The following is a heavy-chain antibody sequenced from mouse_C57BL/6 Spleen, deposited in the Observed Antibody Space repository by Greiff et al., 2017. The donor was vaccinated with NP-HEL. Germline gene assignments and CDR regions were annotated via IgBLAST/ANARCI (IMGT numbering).Heavy chain of an antibody. CDR3: ARAYYDYDEGDYFDY. CDR1: GYTFTSYG. V-gene: IGHV1-81*01. Sequence: QVQLQQSGAELARPGASVKLSCKASGYTFTSYGISWVKQRTGQGLEWIGEIYPRSGNTYYNEKFKGKATLTADKSSSTAYMELRSLTSEDSAVYFCARAYYDYDEGDYFDYGGQGTTLTVSS. J-gene: IGHJ2*01. CDR2: IYPRSGNT. D-gene: IGHD2-4*01.